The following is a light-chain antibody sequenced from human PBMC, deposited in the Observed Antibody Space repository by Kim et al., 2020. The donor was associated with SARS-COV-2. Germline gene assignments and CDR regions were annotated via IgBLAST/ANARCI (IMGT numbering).Light chain of an antibody. CDR1: QGISNY. Sequence: ASVGDRVTISWRASQGISNYLAWYQQKPGKGPKLLIYASSALQSGVPSRFSGSGSGTDFTLTISSLQPEDVATYYFQKHNSAPLAFGGGTKVDI. V-gene: IGKV1-27*01. CDR3: QKHNSAPLA. J-gene: IGKJ4*01. CDR2: ASS.